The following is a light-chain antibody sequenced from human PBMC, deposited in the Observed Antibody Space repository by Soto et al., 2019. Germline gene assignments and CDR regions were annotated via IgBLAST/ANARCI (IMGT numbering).Light chain of an antibody. CDR1: QTISSW. CDR2: KAS. Sequence: DIQMTQSPSTLSGSVGDRVTIPCRASQTISSWLAWYQQTPGKAPKLLIYKASTLTSGVPSRFSGSGSGTEFTLTISSLQPDDFETYYCQHYNSYSEAFGQGTKVDIK. CDR3: QHYNSYSEA. V-gene: IGKV1-5*03. J-gene: IGKJ1*01.